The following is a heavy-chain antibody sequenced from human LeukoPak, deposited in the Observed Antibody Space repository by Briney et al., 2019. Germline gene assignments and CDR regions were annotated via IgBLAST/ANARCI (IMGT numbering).Heavy chain of an antibody. V-gene: IGHV3-23*01. CDR3: AKEGFFPLRYFDY. CDR1: GGSFSGYY. J-gene: IGHJ4*02. Sequence: PSETLSLTCAVYGGSFSGYYWSWVRQAPGKGLEWVSAISGSGGSTYYADSVKGRFTISRDNSKNTLYLQMNSLRAEDTAVYYCAKEGFFPLRYFDYWGQGTLVTVSS. CDR2: ISGSGGST.